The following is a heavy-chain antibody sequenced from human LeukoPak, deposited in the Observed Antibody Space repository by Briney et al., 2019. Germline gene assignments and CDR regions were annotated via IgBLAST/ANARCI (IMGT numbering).Heavy chain of an antibody. CDR1: GGTFSSYA. J-gene: IGHJ5*02. CDR2: IIPIFGTA. Sequence: ASAKVSCKASGGTFSSYAISWVRQAPGQGLEWMGGIIPIFGTANYAQKFQGRVTITADESTSTAYMELSSLRSEDTAVYYCAGAWDFDIVVVPWFDPWGQGTLVTVSS. CDR3: AGAWDFDIVVVPWFDP. D-gene: IGHD2-2*01. V-gene: IGHV1-69*13.